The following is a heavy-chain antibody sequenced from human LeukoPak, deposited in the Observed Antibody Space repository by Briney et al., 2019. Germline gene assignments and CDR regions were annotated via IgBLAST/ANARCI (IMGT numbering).Heavy chain of an antibody. CDR3: AKDPGFITGDLDYFDY. CDR1: GFTFSSYG. Sequence: PGGSLRLSCAASGFTFSSYGMHWVRQAPGKGLEWVAFIRYDGSNKYYADSVKGRFTISRDNSKNTLYLQMNSLRAEDTAVYYCAKDPGFITGDLDYFDYWGQGTLVTVSS. J-gene: IGHJ4*02. D-gene: IGHD7-27*01. V-gene: IGHV3-30*02. CDR2: IRYDGSNK.